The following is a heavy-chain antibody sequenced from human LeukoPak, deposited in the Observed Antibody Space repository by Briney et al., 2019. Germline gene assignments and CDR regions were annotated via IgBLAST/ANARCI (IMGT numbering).Heavy chain of an antibody. CDR1: GYTFTSYC. CDR2: INPNSGGT. V-gene: IGHV1-2*02. D-gene: IGHD3-22*01. CDR3: ARVSSLVVITTFADAFDI. J-gene: IGHJ3*02. Sequence: GASVTVSCKASGYTFTSYCMHWVRQAPGQGLEWMGWINPNSGGTNYAQKFQGRVTMTRDTSISTAYMELSRLRSDDTAVYYCARVSSLVVITTFADAFDIWGQGTMVTVSS.